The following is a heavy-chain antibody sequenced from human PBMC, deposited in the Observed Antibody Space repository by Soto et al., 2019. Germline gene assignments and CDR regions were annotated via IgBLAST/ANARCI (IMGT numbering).Heavy chain of an antibody. J-gene: IGHJ5*02. D-gene: IGHD3-10*01. CDR3: AKTYYYGSGSYPRFDP. CDR2: INRDGGST. CDR1: GFTFNNYA. Sequence: GGSLRLSCAASGFTFNNYAMTWVSQAPGKGLEWVSTINRDGGSTFYADSVKGRFTVSRDNSKNTLYLQMNSLRAEDTAVYYCAKTYYYGSGSYPRFDPWGQGTLVTVSS. V-gene: IGHV3-23*01.